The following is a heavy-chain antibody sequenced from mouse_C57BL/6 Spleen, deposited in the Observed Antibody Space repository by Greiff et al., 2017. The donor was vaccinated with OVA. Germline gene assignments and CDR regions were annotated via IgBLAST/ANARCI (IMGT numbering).Heavy chain of an antibody. CDR1: GYTFTRYW. D-gene: IGHD1-2*01. CDR2: IHPNSGST. V-gene: IGHV1-64*01. Sequence: QVQLQQPGAELVKPGASVKLSCKASGYTFTRYWMHWVKQRPGQGLEWIGMIHPNSGSTNYNEKFKSKATLTVDTSSSTAYMQLSSLTSEDSAVYHCARGYFYSMDYWGQGTSVTVSS. CDR3: ARGYFYSMDY. J-gene: IGHJ4*01.